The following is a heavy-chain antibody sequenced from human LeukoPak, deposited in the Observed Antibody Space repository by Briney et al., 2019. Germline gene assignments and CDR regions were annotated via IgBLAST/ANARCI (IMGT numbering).Heavy chain of an antibody. CDR2: IYTNGNT. Sequence: SETLSLTCTVSGGSFTSGNYKWSWLRQPAGKGLEWIGRIYTNGNTDYSPSLKSRVTISIDMSKNQFFLKLSSVTAADTAVYYCARGPDHAKVGYRGQGTLVTVSS. CDR3: ARGPDHAKVGY. V-gene: IGHV4-61*02. J-gene: IGHJ4*02. D-gene: IGHD1-26*01. CDR1: GGSFTSGNYK.